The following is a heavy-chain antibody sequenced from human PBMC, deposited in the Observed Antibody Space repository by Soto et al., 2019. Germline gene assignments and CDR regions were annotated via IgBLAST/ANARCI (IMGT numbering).Heavy chain of an antibody. J-gene: IGHJ1*01. CDR2: IKQDGSEK. Sequence: PGGSLRLSCAASGFTFSSYWMSWVRQAPGKGLEWVANIKQDGSEKWYVDSVKGRFTMSRDNAKNSLYLQMNSLRAEDTAVYYCARDRVESGYPEYFQHWGQGTLVTVSS. CDR3: ARDRVESGYPEYFQH. V-gene: IGHV3-7*05. D-gene: IGHD3-22*01. CDR1: GFTFSSYW.